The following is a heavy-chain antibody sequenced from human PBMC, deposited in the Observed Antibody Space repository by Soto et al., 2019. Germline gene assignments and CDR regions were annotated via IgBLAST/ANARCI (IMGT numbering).Heavy chain of an antibody. V-gene: IGHV3-15*01. CDR3: TTAQTIVVVPAAKTNLENGYYYYYMDV. D-gene: IGHD2-2*01. CDR1: GFTFSNAW. J-gene: IGHJ6*03. CDR2: IKSKTDGGTT. Sequence: GGSLRLSCAASGFTFSNAWMSWVRQAPGKGLEWVGRIKSKTDGGTTDYAAPVKGRFTISRDDSKNTLYLQMNSLKTEDTAVYYCTTAQTIVVVPAAKTNLENGYYYYYMDVWGKGTTVTVSS.